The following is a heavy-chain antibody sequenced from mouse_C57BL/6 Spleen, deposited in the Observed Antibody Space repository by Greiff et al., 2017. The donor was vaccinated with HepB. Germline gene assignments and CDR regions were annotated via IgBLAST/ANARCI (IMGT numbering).Heavy chain of an antibody. J-gene: IGHJ1*03. D-gene: IGHD1-1*01. Sequence: QVQLQQPGAELVKPGASVKLSCKASGYTFTSYWMHWVKQRPGQGLEWIGMIHPNSGSTNYNEKFKSKATLTVDKSSSTAYMQLSSLTSEDSAVYYWARRGTVVPTWYFDVGGTGTTVTVSS. CDR3: ARRGTVVPTWYFDV. CDR1: GYTFTSYW. CDR2: IHPNSGST. V-gene: IGHV1-64*01.